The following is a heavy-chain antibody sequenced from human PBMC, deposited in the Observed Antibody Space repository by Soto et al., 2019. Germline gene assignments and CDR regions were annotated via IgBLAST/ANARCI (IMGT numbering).Heavy chain of an antibody. V-gene: IGHV4-59*11. D-gene: IGHD3-10*01. CDR1: GTSMSGHF. CDR3: ARGVYLSLVRTGWFDP. Sequence: SETLSLTCTVSGTSMSGHFWSCLRQPPEKGLEWIGYGYYSGSTLYNPSLKSRVTISLDTSKNHFSLRLSSVTSADTAVYYCARGVYLSLVRTGWFDPWGQGTLVTVSS. J-gene: IGHJ5*02. CDR2: GYYSGST.